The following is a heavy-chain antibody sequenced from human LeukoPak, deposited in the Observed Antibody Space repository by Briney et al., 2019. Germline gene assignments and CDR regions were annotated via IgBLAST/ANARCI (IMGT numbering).Heavy chain of an antibody. J-gene: IGHJ4*02. V-gene: IGHV4-30-4*08. CDR3: ARVGSPTNYYDSSGYYQYFDY. CDR1: GGSISSCDYY. CDR2: IYYSGST. Sequence: SQTLSLTCTVSGGSISSCDYYWSWLRQPPGKGLEWLGYIYYSGSTYYNPSLKSRVTISVDTSKNQFSLKLSSVTAADTAVYYCARVGSPTNYYDSSGYYQYFDYWGQGTLVTVSS. D-gene: IGHD3-22*01.